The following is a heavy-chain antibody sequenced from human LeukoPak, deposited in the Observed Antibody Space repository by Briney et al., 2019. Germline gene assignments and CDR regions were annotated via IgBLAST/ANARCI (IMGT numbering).Heavy chain of an antibody. J-gene: IGHJ4*02. D-gene: IGHD5-18*01. V-gene: IGHV1-3*01. CDR3: ARELAAMVSGIYYFDY. Sequence: ASVKVSCKASGYTFTSYAMHWVRQAPGQRLEWMGWINAGNGNTKYSQKFQGRVTITADESTSTAYMELSSLRSEDTAVYYCARELAAMVSGIYYFDYWGQGTLVTVSS. CDR2: INAGNGNT. CDR1: GYTFTSYA.